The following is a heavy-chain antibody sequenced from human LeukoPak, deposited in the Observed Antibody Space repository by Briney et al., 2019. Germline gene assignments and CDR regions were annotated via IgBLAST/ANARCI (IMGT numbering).Heavy chain of an antibody. J-gene: IGHJ6*02. CDR3: AKDRRMMSAYYGMDV. CDR1: GFTFFNYG. Sequence: QPGRSLRLSCEASGFTFFNYGVHWVRQAPGKGLEWAGVISYDRRNQKYAGSVKGRFTISRDNAKNTVWLQLNSLRPEDTAVYYCAKDRRMMSAYYGMDVWGQGTTVTVSS. V-gene: IGHV3-30*18. CDR2: ISYDRRNQ. D-gene: IGHD3-16*01.